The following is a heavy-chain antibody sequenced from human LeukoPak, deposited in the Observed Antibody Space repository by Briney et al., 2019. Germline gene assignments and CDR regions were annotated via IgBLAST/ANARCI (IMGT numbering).Heavy chain of an antibody. CDR2: ISYDGSNK. V-gene: IGHV3-30-3*01. CDR1: GFTFSSYA. Sequence: GRSLRLSCAASGFTFSSYAMHWVRQAPGKGLEWVAVISYDGSNKYYADSVKGRFTISRDNSKNTLYLQMNSLRAEDTAVYYCAGLAGLPPVTYFDYWGQGTLVTVSP. J-gene: IGHJ4*02. D-gene: IGHD6-13*01. CDR3: AGLAGLPPVTYFDY.